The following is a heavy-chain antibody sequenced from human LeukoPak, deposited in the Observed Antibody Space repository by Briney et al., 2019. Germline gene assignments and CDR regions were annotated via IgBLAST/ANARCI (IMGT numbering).Heavy chain of an antibody. CDR2: ISTNGGST. V-gene: IGHV3-64*01. Sequence: PGGSLRLSCAASGFTFSIYAMHWVRQAPGNGLEYVSAISTNGGSTYYANSVKGRFTISRDNSKNTLYLQMGSLRAEDMAVYYCARGGTWLSDAFDIWGQGTMVTVSS. J-gene: IGHJ3*02. CDR3: ARGGTWLSDAFDI. D-gene: IGHD3-22*01. CDR1: GFTFSIYA.